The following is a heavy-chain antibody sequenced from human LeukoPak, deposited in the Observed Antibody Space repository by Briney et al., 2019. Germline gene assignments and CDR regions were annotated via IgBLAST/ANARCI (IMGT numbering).Heavy chain of an antibody. CDR1: GGSISSSNW. CDR2: IYHSGST. V-gene: IGHV4-4*02. Sequence: SETLSLTCAVSGGSISSSNWWSWVRQPTGKGLEWIGEIYHSGSTNYNPSLKRRVTISVDKSKNQFSLKLSSVTAADTAVYYCARVTMVRGVTSYPNWFDPWGQGTLVTVSS. CDR3: ARVTMVRGVTSYPNWFDP. J-gene: IGHJ5*02. D-gene: IGHD3-10*01.